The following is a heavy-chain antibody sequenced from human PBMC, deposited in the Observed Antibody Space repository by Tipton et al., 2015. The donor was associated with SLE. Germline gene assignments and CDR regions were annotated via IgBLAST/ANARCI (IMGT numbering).Heavy chain of an antibody. D-gene: IGHD1-14*01. J-gene: IGHJ6*02. CDR3: TSDESPHNLDFYYDGMDV. Sequence: SLRLSCTASGFTFGDYAMSWFRQAPGKGLEWVGFIRSKAYGGTTEYAASVKGRFTISRDDSKSIAYLQMNSLQTEDTAVYYCTSDESPHNLDFYYDGMDVWRQGPTVTVS. CDR2: IRSKAYGGTT. V-gene: IGHV3-49*03. CDR1: GFTFGDYA.